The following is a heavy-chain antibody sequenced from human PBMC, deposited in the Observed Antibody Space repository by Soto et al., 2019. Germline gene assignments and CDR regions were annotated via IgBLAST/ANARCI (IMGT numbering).Heavy chain of an antibody. CDR3: VRLIGNSWLDS. CDR1: GDSVSSNSVT. J-gene: IGHJ5*01. CDR2: TYYRSEWYS. Sequence: PQTLSRTCAICGDSVSSNSVTWNWIRQSPSRGLEWLGRTYYRSEWYSDYAVSVQSRVTINPDTSKNQFSLQLNSVTPEDTAVYYCVRLIGNSWLDSWGQGTLVTVSS. V-gene: IGHV6-1*01.